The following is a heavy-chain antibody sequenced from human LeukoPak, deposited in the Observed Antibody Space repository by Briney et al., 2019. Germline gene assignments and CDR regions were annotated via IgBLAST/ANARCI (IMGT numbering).Heavy chain of an antibody. V-gene: IGHV1-46*01. Sequence: ASVKVSCKASGYTFTSYYMHWVRQAPGQGREWMGVINLSGGSTSYAQKFQGRVTMTRDTSTSTVYMELSSLRSEDTAVCYCARGPRAVPSLYYYGMDVWGQGTTVTVSS. CDR1: GYTFTSYY. CDR3: ARGPRAVPSLYYYGMDV. D-gene: IGHD7-27*01. CDR2: INLSGGST. J-gene: IGHJ6*02.